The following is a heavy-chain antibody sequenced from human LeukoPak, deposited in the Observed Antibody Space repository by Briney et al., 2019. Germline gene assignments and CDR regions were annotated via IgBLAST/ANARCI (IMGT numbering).Heavy chain of an antibody. D-gene: IGHD1-7*01. J-gene: IGHJ4*02. CDR1: GFTLSSNY. CDR2: IYSGDST. V-gene: IGHV3-53*01. Sequence: GGALRLSCAASGFTLSSNYMSWVPQAPGKGLERVSVIYSGDSTYYADSAKGRFTISRDNSKNTLYLQMNSLRAEDTAVYYCARGKWNYPFEYWGQGTLVSVSS. CDR3: ARGKWNYPFEY.